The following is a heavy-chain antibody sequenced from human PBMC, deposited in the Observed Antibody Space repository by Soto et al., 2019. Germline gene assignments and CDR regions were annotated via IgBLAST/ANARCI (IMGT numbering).Heavy chain of an antibody. CDR3: ARWGLYCSSTSCYSPGADY. CDR1: GGSISSGGYY. V-gene: IGHV4-31*03. D-gene: IGHD2-2*01. J-gene: IGHJ4*02. Sequence: QVQLHESGPGLVKPSQTLSLTCTISGGSISSGGYYWSWIRQHPGKGLEWIGYIYYSGSTYYNPSLKSRVTISVDTSKNQFSLKLSSVTAADTAVYYCARWGLYCSSTSCYSPGADYWGQGTLVTVSS. CDR2: IYYSGST.